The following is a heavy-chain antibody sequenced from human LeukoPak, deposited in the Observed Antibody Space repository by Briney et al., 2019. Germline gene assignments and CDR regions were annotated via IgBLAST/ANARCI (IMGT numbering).Heavy chain of an antibody. J-gene: IGHJ4*02. CDR1: GFSLSIYA. V-gene: IGHV3-43*02. CDR2: ISGDGVST. CDR3: AKESGKFDY. Sequence: PGRSLRLSCAASGFSLSIYAMHWVRQAPGKGLEWVSLISGDGVSTFYADSVKGRFSISRDNSKNSLYLEMNSLRTEDAAMYYCAKESGKFDYWGQGTLVAVSS.